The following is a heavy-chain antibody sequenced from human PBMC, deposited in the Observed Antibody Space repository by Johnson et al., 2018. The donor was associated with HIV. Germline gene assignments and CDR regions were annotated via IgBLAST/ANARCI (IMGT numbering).Heavy chain of an antibody. V-gene: IGHV3-7*05. CDR1: GFTFSNYW. D-gene: IGHD1-1*01. CDR3: AKGEQLWSVACAVDS. J-gene: IGHJ3*02. Sequence: EQLVESGGGLVQPGGSLRLSCAASGFTFSNYWMTWVRQAPGQGLEWVANIKQDGSEKYYVDSMKGRFTISRDNAKNSLYLQMNSLRAEDTAVYYCAKGEQLWSVACAVDSWGRGTMVTVSS. CDR2: IKQDGSEK.